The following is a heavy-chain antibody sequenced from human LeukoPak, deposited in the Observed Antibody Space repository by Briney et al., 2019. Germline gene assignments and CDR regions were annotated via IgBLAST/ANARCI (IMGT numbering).Heavy chain of an antibody. D-gene: IGHD3-22*01. CDR3: ARVGRYYDSSGYTPLDY. Sequence: GGSLRLSCAASGFTVSSNYMSWVRQAPGKGLGWVSVIYSGGSTYYADSVKGRFTISRDNSKNTLYLQMNSLRAEDTAVYYCARVGRYYDSSGYTPLDYWGQGTLVTVSS. CDR2: IYSGGST. J-gene: IGHJ4*02. CDR1: GFTVSSNY. V-gene: IGHV3-66*01.